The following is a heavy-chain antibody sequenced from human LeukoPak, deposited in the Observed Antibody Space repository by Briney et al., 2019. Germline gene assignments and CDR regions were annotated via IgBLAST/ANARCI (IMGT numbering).Heavy chain of an antibody. CDR3: AREGWELRRARYYYYYMDV. Sequence: PSETLSLTCTVSGGSIGSSSYYWGWARQPPGKGLEWIAEIYHGGNTNYNPSLKSRVTISVDKSKNQFSLKLSSVTAADTAVYYCAREGWELRRARYYYYYMDVWGKGTTVTISS. CDR1: GGSIGSSSYY. J-gene: IGHJ6*03. V-gene: IGHV4-39*07. D-gene: IGHD1-26*01. CDR2: IYHGGNT.